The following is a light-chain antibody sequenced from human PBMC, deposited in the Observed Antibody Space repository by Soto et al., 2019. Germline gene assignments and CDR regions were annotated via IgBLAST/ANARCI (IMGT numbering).Light chain of an antibody. CDR1: QSVSSSY. V-gene: IGKV3D-7*01. J-gene: IGKJ4*01. Sequence: EIVMTQSPATLSLSPGERATLSCRASQSVSSSYLSWYQQKPGQAPRLLIYGASTRATGIPARFSGSGSGTDFTLTISSLQPEDCAVYYCQQDYNLPPTFGGGTKVEIK. CDR2: GAS. CDR3: QQDYNLPPT.